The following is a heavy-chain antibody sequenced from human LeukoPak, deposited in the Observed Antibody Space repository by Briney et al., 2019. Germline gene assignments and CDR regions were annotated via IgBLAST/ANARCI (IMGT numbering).Heavy chain of an antibody. CDR1: GYTFTDYY. J-gene: IGHJ5*02. Sequence: ASVKVSCKASGYTFTDYYMHWVRQAPGQGLEWMGWINPNSGGTNYAQKFQGRVTMTRDTSISTAYMELSRLRSDDTAVYYCAREPRDIGVVLGLWWFDPWGQGTLVNVSS. D-gene: IGHD2-15*01. CDR3: AREPRDIGVVLGLWWFDP. V-gene: IGHV1-2*02. CDR2: INPNSGGT.